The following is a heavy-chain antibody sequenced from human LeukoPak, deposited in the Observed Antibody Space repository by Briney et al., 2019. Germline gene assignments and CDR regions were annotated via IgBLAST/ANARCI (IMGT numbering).Heavy chain of an antibody. Sequence: PGGSLRLSCAASGFTFSSSGMHWVRQAPGEGLEWVAVTSPDGSNAYYTNSVKGRFTISRDNSKNTLNLQMSSLRAEDTAVYYCAKELGDYDGFDIWGQGTMVTVSS. D-gene: IGHD1-26*01. V-gene: IGHV3-30*18. CDR3: AKELGDYDGFDI. CDR2: TSPDGSNA. J-gene: IGHJ3*02. CDR1: GFTFSSSG.